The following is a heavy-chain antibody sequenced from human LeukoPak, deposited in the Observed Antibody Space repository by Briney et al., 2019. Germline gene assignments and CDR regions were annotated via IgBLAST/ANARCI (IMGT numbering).Heavy chain of an antibody. CDR2: ISGSGDST. J-gene: IGHJ4*02. Sequence: GGSLRLSCAASGFTFSNYCVTWVRQAPGKALEWVSSISGSGDSTYYADSVKGRFTISRDNSKNTLYLQMDSLRVEDTAIYYCAKYGAPGWSGYLDYWGQGTLVTVSS. CDR3: AKYGAPGWSGYLDY. CDR1: GFTFSNYC. D-gene: IGHD4/OR15-4a*01. V-gene: IGHV3-23*01.